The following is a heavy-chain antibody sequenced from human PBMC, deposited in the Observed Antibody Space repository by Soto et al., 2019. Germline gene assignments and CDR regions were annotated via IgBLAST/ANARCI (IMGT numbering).Heavy chain of an antibody. CDR3: ARSSGWPNDAFDI. CDR1: GFTFSDYY. V-gene: IGHV3-11*03. J-gene: IGHJ3*02. CDR2: ISSSSSYT. D-gene: IGHD6-19*01. Sequence: GGSLRLSCAASGFTFSDYYMSWIRQAPGKGLEWVSYISSSSSYTNYADSVKGRFTISRDNAKNSLYLQMNSLRAEDAAVYYCARSSGWPNDAFDIWGQGTMVTVSS.